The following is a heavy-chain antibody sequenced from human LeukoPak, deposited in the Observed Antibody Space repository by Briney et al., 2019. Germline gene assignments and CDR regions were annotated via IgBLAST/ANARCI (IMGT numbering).Heavy chain of an antibody. J-gene: IGHJ4*02. CDR1: GGSFSSYY. CDR2: INHSGST. V-gene: IGHV4-34*01. D-gene: IGHD1-26*01. Sequence: SETLSLTCAVYGGSFSSYYWSWIRQPPGKGLEWIGEINHSGSTNYNVSLKSRVTISVDTSKSQFSLKLSSVTAADTAVYYCARFPKLGRYYFDYWGQGTLVTVSS. CDR3: ARFPKLGRYYFDY.